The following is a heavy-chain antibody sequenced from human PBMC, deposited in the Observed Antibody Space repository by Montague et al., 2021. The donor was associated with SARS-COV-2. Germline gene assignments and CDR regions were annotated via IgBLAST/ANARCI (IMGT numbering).Heavy chain of an antibody. CDR3: ARLWDTVYYYYGMDV. J-gene: IGHJ6*02. Sequence: SETLSLTCAVSGGSISSSSYYWGWIRQPPGKGLEWIGSIHYSGSTYYNPSLKSRVSISVDTSKNQFSLKLSSVTAADTAVYYCARLWDTVYYYYGMDVWGPGTTVTVS. CDR1: GGSISSSSYY. V-gene: IGHV4-39*01. D-gene: IGHD1-26*01. CDR2: IHYSGST.